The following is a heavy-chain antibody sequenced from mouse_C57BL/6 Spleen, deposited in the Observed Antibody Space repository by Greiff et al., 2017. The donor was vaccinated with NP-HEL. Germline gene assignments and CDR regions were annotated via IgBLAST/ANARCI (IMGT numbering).Heavy chain of an antibody. CDR3: ARSLDSSGYAGFAY. D-gene: IGHD3-2*02. CDR2: IDPSDSYT. J-gene: IGHJ3*01. Sequence: VKLQQPGAELVKPGASVKLSCKASGYTFTSYWMQWVKQRPGQGLEWIGEIDPSDSYTNYNQKFKGKATLTVNTSSSTASMQLRSLTSEDSAVYYCARSLDSSGYAGFAYWGQGILVTVAA. CDR1: GYTFTSYW. V-gene: IGHV1-50*01.